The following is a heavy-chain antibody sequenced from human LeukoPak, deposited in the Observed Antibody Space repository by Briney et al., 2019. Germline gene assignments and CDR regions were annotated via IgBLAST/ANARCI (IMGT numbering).Heavy chain of an antibody. D-gene: IGHD4-23*01. CDR1: GYTFTSYG. J-gene: IGHJ3*02. CDR2: INPNSGGT. CDR3: ASLPTVVTPFEWWGNNDAFDI. Sequence: ASVKVSCKASGYTFTSYGISWVRQAPGQGLEWMGWINPNSGGTNYAQKFQGRVTTTRDTSISTAYMELSRLRSDDTAGYYCASLPTVVTPFEWWGNNDAFDIWGQGTMVTVSS. V-gene: IGHV1-2*02.